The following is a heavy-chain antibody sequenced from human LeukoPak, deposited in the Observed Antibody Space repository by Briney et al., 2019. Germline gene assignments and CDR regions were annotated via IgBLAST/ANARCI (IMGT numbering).Heavy chain of an antibody. CDR3: ASSGYYSDFDY. Sequence: GGSLRLSCAASGFTVSTNYMSWVRQAPGKGLEWVSIIDSGGSTYYADSVKGRFTISRDKSKNTLFLQMNSLRAEDTAVYYCASSGYYSDFDYWGQGTLVTVSS. CDR2: IDSGGST. V-gene: IGHV3-53*01. J-gene: IGHJ4*02. CDR1: GFTVSTNY. D-gene: IGHD3-22*01.